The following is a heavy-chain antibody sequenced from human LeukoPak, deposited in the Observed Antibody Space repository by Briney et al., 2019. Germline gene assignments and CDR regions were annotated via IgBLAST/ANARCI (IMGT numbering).Heavy chain of an antibody. CDR3: ARGNAHAFDI. V-gene: IGHV3-74*01. D-gene: IGHD1-1*01. CDR1: GFTFSNYW. CDR2: IHSDGSST. J-gene: IGHJ3*02. Sequence: QAGGSLRLSCAASGFTFSNYWMHWVSHAPGKGLVWVSRIHSDGSSTTSADSVKGRFTISRDNAENTLYLQMNSPRAEDTAVYFCARGNAHAFDIWGQGTMVTVSS.